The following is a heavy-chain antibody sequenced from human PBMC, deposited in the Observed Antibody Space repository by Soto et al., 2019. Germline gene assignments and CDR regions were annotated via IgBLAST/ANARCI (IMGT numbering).Heavy chain of an antibody. V-gene: IGHV5-51*01. D-gene: IGHD6-25*01. CDR2: IYPGDFDT. CDR1: GYSFEYYW. CDR3: ARRAAGVADGSWFDP. Sequence: GESLKISCKGSGYSFEYYWIGWVRQMPGKGLEWMGIIYPGDFDTRYSPSFQGQITISADKSISTAYLQWDSLKASDSAMYYCARRAAGVADGSWFDPGGEGTRVTVP. J-gene: IGHJ5*02.